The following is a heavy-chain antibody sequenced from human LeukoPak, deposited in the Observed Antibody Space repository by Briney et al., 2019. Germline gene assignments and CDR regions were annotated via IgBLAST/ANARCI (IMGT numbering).Heavy chain of an antibody. V-gene: IGHV4-38-2*01. J-gene: IGHJ6*03. D-gene: IGHD3-3*01. CDR1: GYSISGGYY. CDR3: ARGIGDYDFWSGYYYYYMDV. CDR2: SYDSGST. Sequence: SETLSLTCAVSGYSISGGYYWGWIRQPPGKGLEWIGSSYDSGSTYYNPSLKSRVTISVDTSKNQFSLKLSSVTAADTAVYYCARGIGDYDFWSGYYYYYMDVWGKGTTVTVSS.